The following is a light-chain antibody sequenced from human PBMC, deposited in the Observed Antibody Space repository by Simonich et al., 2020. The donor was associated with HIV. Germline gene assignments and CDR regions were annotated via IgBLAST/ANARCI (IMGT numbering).Light chain of an antibody. CDR2: EGT. CDR3: CSYAGSSTLV. Sequence: QSALTQPPSASGSPGQSVTISCTGTSSDVGKYNLVSWYQHHPGKAPKRMIYEGTKRPSGVSNRFSGSMSGNTASLTISGLQAEDEADYYCCSYAGSSTLVFGGGTKVTVL. CDR1: SSDVGKYNL. V-gene: IGLV2-23*01. J-gene: IGLJ3*02.